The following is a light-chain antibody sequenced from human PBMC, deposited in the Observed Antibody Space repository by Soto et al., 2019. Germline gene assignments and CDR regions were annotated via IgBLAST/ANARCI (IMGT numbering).Light chain of an antibody. Sequence: DIVLTQSPGTLSLSPGERATLSCRASQSVSSSYFAWYQQKPGQAPRLLIYGASSRATGIPDRFSGSGSGTDFSLTISILEPEDFAVYYCQQYGSSPLTFGQGTKVEIK. CDR1: QSVSSSY. CDR3: QQYGSSPLT. V-gene: IGKV3-20*01. J-gene: IGKJ1*01. CDR2: GAS.